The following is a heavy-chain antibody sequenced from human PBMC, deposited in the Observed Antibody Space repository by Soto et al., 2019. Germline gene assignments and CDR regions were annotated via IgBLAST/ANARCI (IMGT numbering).Heavy chain of an antibody. D-gene: IGHD3-22*01. CDR3: ARGSGDSSGYYRYAMDV. J-gene: IGHJ6*02. Sequence: QVRLQERGPGLLTPSETLSVSCAVDGGPFGGLRRSWVRQSPGKGLEWLGEINHTKTTRIRASLKNRLSMSVDTAKREFSLNLTSVTAAATAVYFCARGSGDSSGYYRYAMDVWGQGITVIVSS. CDR2: INHTKTT. CDR1: GGPFGGLR. V-gene: IGHV4-34*01.